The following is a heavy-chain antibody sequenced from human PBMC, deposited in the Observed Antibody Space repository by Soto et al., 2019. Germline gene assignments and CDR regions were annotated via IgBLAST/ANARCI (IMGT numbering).Heavy chain of an antibody. J-gene: IGHJ5*02. Sequence: ASVKVSCKASGYTFTTYFIHWVRQAPGQGLEWMGIINPSGGGTSYAQKFQGRVTMTRDTSTSTAYMELRSLRSDDTAVYYCARDEDYGDYVWFDPWGQGTLVTSPQ. CDR1: GYTFTTYF. D-gene: IGHD4-17*01. V-gene: IGHV1-46*01. CDR3: ARDEDYGDYVWFDP. CDR2: INPSGGGT.